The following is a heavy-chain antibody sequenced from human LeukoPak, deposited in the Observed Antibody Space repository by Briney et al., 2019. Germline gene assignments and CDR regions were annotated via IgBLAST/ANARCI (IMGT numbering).Heavy chain of an antibody. CDR3: TRDRSRAEDD. J-gene: IGHJ4*02. D-gene: IGHD1-14*01. Sequence: GGSLRLSCAASGFTFSGHWMSWVRQAPGKGLEWVANINQGGSDEYYVDSVKGRFTISRDNANNLLYPQMNSLRGEDTAVYYCTRDRSRAEDDWGQGTLVTVSS. V-gene: IGHV3-7*01. CDR1: GFTFSGHW. CDR2: INQGGSDE.